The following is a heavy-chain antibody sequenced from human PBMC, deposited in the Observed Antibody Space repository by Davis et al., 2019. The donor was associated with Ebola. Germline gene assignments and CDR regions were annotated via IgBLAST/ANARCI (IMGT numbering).Heavy chain of an antibody. Sequence: AASVKVSCKASGYTFTSYAMHWVRQAPGQRLEWMGWINAGNGNTKYSQKHQGRVTMTTDTSTSTAYMELRSLRSDDTAGYYCARLPNYGSGSYYNDHYYYYYGMDVWGKGTTVTVSS. V-gene: IGHV1-3*01. CDR2: INAGNGNT. D-gene: IGHD3-10*01. CDR3: ARLPNYGSGSYYNDHYYYYYGMDV. CDR1: GYTFTSYA. J-gene: IGHJ6*04.